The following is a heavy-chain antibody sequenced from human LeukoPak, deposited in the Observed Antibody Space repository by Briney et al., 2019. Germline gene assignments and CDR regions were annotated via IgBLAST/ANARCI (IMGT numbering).Heavy chain of an antibody. CDR1: GFTFSTYW. Sequence: GGSLRLSCAASGFTFSTYWMTWLRQAPGKGLEWVANIKQDGSETYYVDSVKGRFTISRDNAKNSLYLQMNSLRAEDTAVYYCARHTGTYFNYCGQGTLVTVSS. CDR2: IKQDGSET. CDR3: ARHTGTYFNY. J-gene: IGHJ4*02. D-gene: IGHD1-26*01. V-gene: IGHV3-7*01.